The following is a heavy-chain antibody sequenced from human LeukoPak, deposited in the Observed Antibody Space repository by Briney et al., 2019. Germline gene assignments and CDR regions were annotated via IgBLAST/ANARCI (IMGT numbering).Heavy chain of an antibody. CDR1: GYTFTSYA. J-gene: IGHJ4*02. V-gene: IGHV1-3*01. CDR2: INAGNGNT. Sequence: ASVKVSCKASGYTFTSYAMHWVRQAPGQRLEWMGWINAGNGNTKYSQKFQGRVTITRDTSASTAYMELSSLRSVDTAVYYCARDGTGTTFDYWGQGTLVTVSS. D-gene: IGHD1-7*01. CDR3: ARDGTGTTFDY.